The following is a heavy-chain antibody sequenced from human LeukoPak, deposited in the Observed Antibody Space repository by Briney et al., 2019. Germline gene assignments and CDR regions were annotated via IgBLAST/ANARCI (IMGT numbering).Heavy chain of an antibody. CDR2: IYYSGST. CDR1: GGSISSSSYY. CDR3: ARARNYVKNYYYYYYYMDV. Sequence: PSETLSLTCTVSGGSISSSSYYWGWTRQPPGKGLEWIGSIYYSGSTYYNPSLKSRVTISVDTSKNQFSLKLSSVTAADTAVYYCARARNYVKNYYYYYYYMDVWGKGTTVTVSS. J-gene: IGHJ6*03. V-gene: IGHV4-39*07. D-gene: IGHD4-11*01.